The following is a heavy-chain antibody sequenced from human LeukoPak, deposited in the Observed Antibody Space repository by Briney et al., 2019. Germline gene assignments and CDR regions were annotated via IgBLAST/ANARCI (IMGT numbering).Heavy chain of an antibody. Sequence: PSETLSLTCTVSGGSISSSSYYWGWIRQPPGKGLEWIVSIYYSGSTYYNPSLKSRVTISVDTSKNQFSLKLSSVTAADTAVYYCARHEQWQEHQNWFDPWGQGTLVTASS. CDR3: ARHEQWQEHQNWFDP. D-gene: IGHD6-19*01. V-gene: IGHV4-39*01. J-gene: IGHJ5*02. CDR2: IYYSGST. CDR1: GGSISSSSYY.